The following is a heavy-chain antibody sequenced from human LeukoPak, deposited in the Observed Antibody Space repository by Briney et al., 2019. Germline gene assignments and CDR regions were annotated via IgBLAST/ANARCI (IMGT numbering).Heavy chain of an antibody. Sequence: GGSLRLSCAASGFTVSSNYMSWVRQAPGKGLEWVSVIYSGGSTYYADSVKGRFTISRDNSKNTLYLQMNSLRAEDTAVYYCARGGSSWHKSFDYWGQGTLVTVSS. CDR2: IYSGGST. V-gene: IGHV3-66*01. J-gene: IGHJ4*02. D-gene: IGHD6-13*01. CDR1: GFTVSSNY. CDR3: ARGGSSWHKSFDY.